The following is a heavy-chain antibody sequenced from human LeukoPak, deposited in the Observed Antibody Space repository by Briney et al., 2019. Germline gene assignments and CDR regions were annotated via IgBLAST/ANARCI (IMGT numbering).Heavy chain of an antibody. CDR3: AAQKRYYYDSSGYYGSAFDI. CDR1: GGSISSGGYY. D-gene: IGHD3-22*01. J-gene: IGHJ3*02. CDR2: IYYSGST. Sequence: PSETLSLTCTVSGGSISSGGYYWRWIRQHPGKGLEWIGYIYYSGSTYYNPSLKSRVTISVDTSKNQFSLKLSSVTAADTAVYYCAAQKRYYYDSSGYYGSAFDIWGQGTMVTVSS. V-gene: IGHV4-31*03.